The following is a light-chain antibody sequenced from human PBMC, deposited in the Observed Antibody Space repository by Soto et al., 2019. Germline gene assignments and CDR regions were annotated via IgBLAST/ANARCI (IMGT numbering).Light chain of an antibody. CDR1: SSDVGAYNY. V-gene: IGLV2-14*01. CDR2: EVK. CDR3: SSYGGTNTLVL. J-gene: IGLJ2*01. Sequence: QSALTQPASVSGSPGQSITLSCTGTSSDVGAYNYVSWYQQHPGKAPKLVIYEVKNRPSGVSDRFSGSKSGNTASLTISGLQAEDEADYYCSSYGGTNTLVLFGGGTNLTVL.